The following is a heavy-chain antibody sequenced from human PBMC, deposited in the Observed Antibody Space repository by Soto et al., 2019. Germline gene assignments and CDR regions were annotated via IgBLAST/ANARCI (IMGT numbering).Heavy chain of an antibody. D-gene: IGHD4-17*01. CDR2: IYSGGST. V-gene: IGHV3-53*04. CDR3: ARADRDYDAFDI. Sequence: EVQLVESGGGLVQPGGSLRLSCAASGFTVSSNYMSWVRQAPGKGLEWVSVIYSGGSTHYADSVKGRSTISRHNSKNPLHLQMTSLRAEATAVDYCARADRDYDAFDIWGQGTTVTVSS. CDR1: GFTVSSNY. J-gene: IGHJ3*02.